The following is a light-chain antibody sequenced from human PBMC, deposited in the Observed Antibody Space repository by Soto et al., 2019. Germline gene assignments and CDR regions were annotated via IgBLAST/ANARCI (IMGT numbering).Light chain of an antibody. V-gene: IGKV1-5*03. J-gene: IGKJ1*01. CDR2: KTS. CDR3: QHWNDYSWT. Sequence: DIHMTQSPSTLSASVGDRVTITCRASQSISIWLAWYQQKPGKAPNLLIYKTSILETGVPSRFSGSGSGTEFTLTISSLQPDDFATYYCQHWNDYSWTFGQGTKVEGK. CDR1: QSISIW.